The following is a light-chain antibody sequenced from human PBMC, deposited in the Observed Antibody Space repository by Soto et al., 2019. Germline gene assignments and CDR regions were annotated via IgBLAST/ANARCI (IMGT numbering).Light chain of an antibody. Sequence: QSALTQPASVSGSPGQSITISCTGTSSDVGGYNHVSWYQHHPGKAPKLMIYEVSNRPSGVSNRFSGSKSGNTASLTISGLQAEDEADYYCSSYTSSSTVVFGGGTQLTVL. CDR3: SSYTSSSTVV. J-gene: IGLJ2*01. CDR2: EVS. V-gene: IGLV2-14*01. CDR1: SSDVGGYNH.